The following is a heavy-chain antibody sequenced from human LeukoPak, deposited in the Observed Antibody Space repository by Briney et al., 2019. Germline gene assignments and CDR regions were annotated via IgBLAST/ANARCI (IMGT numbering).Heavy chain of an antibody. D-gene: IGHD3-16*01. CDR3: APTAEAYTSWWKL. CDR2: INPDSGFT. V-gene: IGHV1-2*02. J-gene: IGHJ4*02. Sequence: GASVKVSCKASGYRFTDDYMHWVRQAPGQGGELMGWINPDSGFTKYEQKFKGRVTITSATSISTAYLEVRSLTSDDTAVYYCAPTAEAYTSWWKLWGQGTLVTVSS. CDR1: GYRFTDDY.